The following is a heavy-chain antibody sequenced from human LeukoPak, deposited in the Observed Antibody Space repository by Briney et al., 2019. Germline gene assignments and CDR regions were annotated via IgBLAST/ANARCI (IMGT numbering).Heavy chain of an antibody. V-gene: IGHV1-24*01. D-gene: IGHD2-2*01. CDR3: HVTSVTAHSSSTICDGGCAY. CDR1: GYTLTELS. CDR2: FSPEDGET. J-gene: IGHJ4*02. Sequence: ASVKLSFKVSGYTLTELSMHWVRQAPGKGLEWKGGFSPEDGETIYAQKFQGRVTMTEDTSTDTAYMELSSMRSEETAVYYCHVTSVTAHSSSTICDGGCAYWAQGTVLTVSS.